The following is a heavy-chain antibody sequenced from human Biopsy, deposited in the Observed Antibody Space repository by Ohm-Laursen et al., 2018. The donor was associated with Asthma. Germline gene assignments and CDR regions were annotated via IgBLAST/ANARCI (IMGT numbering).Heavy chain of an antibody. J-gene: IGHJ5*02. Sequence: PGTLSLTWAVSGGSISSGDYSWSWIRQPPGKGLEWIGEIDQSGYTNYNPSLKSRVTISADTSKNQFHLNLSSVTAADTAVYFCARAAITGIRGWFDPWGQGTQVTVSS. V-gene: IGHV4-4*01. CDR1: GGSISSGDYS. CDR3: ARAAITGIRGWFDP. D-gene: IGHD1-20*01. CDR2: IDQSGYT.